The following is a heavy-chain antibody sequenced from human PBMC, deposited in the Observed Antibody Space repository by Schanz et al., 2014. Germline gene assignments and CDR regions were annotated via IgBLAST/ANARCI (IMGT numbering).Heavy chain of an antibody. D-gene: IGHD2-2*01. J-gene: IGHJ6*03. V-gene: IGHV3-74*02. CDR3: ARVKYCTITRCYRTETEGIYYMDV. CDR1: GFTFSSYW. CDR2: IKSDGSST. Sequence: EMQLLESGGGLIQPGGSLRLSCAASGFTFSSYWMHWVRQVPGKGLVWVSRIKSDGSSTSYADSVKGRFTISRDNAKNTLYLQMNSLRAEDTAVYYCARVKYCTITRCYRTETEGIYYMDVWGKGTTVTVSS.